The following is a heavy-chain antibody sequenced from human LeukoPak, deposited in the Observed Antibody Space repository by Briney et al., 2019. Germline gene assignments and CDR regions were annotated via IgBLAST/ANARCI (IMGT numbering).Heavy chain of an antibody. CDR3: ARDLNEVVVGASYPGVVDY. J-gene: IGHJ4*02. V-gene: IGHV3-7*01. Sequence: LGGSLRLSCAASGISISSHWMSWVRQAPGKGLEWVANINQDGSHKNHVDSVKGRFTISRDNAKNSLYLEMNSLRVEDTAMYYCARDLNEVVVGASYPGVVDYWGQGTLVTVSS. D-gene: IGHD2-15*01. CDR2: INQDGSHK. CDR1: GISISSHW.